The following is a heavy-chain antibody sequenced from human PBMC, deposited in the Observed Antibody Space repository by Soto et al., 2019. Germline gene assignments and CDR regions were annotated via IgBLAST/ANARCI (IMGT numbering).Heavy chain of an antibody. CDR3: ARRPKRGSYSWCFDY. J-gene: IGHJ4*02. Sequence: QLQLQESGPGLVKPSETLSLTCTVSGGSITSNAYYWGWIRQPPGKGLEWLGYIYYSGSASYNPSLKSRVTISVDTSQNQFSLKLSSVTAADTAVYYCARRPKRGSYSWCFDYWGQGTLVTVSS. CDR2: IYYSGSA. CDR1: GGSITSNAYY. D-gene: IGHD1-26*01. V-gene: IGHV4-39*01.